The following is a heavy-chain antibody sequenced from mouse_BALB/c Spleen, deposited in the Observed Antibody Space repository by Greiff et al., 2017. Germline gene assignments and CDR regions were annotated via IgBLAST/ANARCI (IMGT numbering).Heavy chain of an antibody. J-gene: IGHJ1*01. Sequence: VQLQESGAELARPGSSVKISCKASGYAFSSYWLNWVKQRPGQGLEWIGQIYPGDGDTNYNGKFKGKATLTADKSSSTAYMQLSSLTSEDSAVYFCARTIPWYFDVWGAGTTVTVSS. CDR2: IYPGDGDT. CDR1: GYAFSSYW. CDR3: ARTIPWYFDV. V-gene: IGHV1-80*01.